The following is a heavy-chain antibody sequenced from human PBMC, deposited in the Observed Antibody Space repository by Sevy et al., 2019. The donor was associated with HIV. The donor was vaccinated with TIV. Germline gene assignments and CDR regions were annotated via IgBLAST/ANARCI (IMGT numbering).Heavy chain of an antibody. D-gene: IGHD6-19*01. J-gene: IGHJ4*02. V-gene: IGHV3-15*01. CDR1: GFTFNNAW. CDR2: IRRKTDGGTT. Sequence: GGSLRLSCTASGFTFNNAWMSWVRQAPGKGLEWVGRIRRKTDGGTTDYAAIVKGRFTISRDDSRNTLYLQMSSLKTEDTAVYYCTTGGSGWFSREIDYCGQGTLVTVSS. CDR3: TTGGSGWFSREIDY.